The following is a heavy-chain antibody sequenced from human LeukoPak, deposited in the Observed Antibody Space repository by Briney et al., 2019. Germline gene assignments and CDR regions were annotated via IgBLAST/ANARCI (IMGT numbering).Heavy chain of an antibody. CDR1: GDTLTDYY. D-gene: IGHD3-10*01. Sequence: ASVKVSCKASGDTLTDYYMYWVRQAPGQGLEWMGWINPNSGGTNYAQKFQGRVTMTRDTSISTAYIELSRPTSDDTAVYYCARGNYGSGSSGHDWFDPWGQGTLVTVSS. CDR3: ARGNYGSGSSGHDWFDP. J-gene: IGHJ5*02. V-gene: IGHV1-2*02. CDR2: INPNSGGT.